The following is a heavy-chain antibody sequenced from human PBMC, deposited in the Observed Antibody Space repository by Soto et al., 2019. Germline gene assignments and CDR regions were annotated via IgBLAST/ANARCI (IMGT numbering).Heavy chain of an antibody. V-gene: IGHV3-23*01. J-gene: IGHJ6*02. CDR3: AKGTHISSSPYHYSGVDV. CDR1: GFTFNNYA. CDR2: LSASGGST. Sequence: HPGGSLRLSCAASGFTFNNYAMTWVRQAPGKGLEWVSILSASGGSTYYADSVKGRFTISRDNSKSTLYLQMNSLRAEDTAVYYCAKGTHISSSPYHYSGVDVWVQGTTVTVSS. D-gene: IGHD6-6*01.